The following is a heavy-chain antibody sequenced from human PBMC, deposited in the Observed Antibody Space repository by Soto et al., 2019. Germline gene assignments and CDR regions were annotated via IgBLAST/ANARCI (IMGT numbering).Heavy chain of an antibody. CDR3: ARATPNYYGSGTIYGMDV. V-gene: IGHV4-31*03. CDR2: IYYSGST. Sequence: TLSLTCTVSGGSISRGGYYWSWIRQHPGKGLEWIGYIYYSGSTYYNPSLKSRVTISVDTSKNQFSLKLSSVTAADTAVYYCARATPNYYGSGTIYGMDVWGQGTTVTVSS. D-gene: IGHD3-10*01. J-gene: IGHJ6*02. CDR1: GGSISRGGYY.